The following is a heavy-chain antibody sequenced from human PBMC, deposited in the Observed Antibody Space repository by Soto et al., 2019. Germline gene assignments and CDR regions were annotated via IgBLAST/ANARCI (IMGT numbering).Heavy chain of an antibody. V-gene: IGHV1-69*13. CDR1: GGTFSSYA. D-gene: IGHD5-18*01. Sequence: SVKVSCKASGGTFSSYAISWVRQAPGQGLEWMGGIIPIFGTANYAQKFQGRVTITADESTSTAYMELSSLRSEDTAVYYCAKGGYSYGYLLYGMDVWGQGTTVTVSS. J-gene: IGHJ6*02. CDR3: AKGGYSYGYLLYGMDV. CDR2: IIPIFGTA.